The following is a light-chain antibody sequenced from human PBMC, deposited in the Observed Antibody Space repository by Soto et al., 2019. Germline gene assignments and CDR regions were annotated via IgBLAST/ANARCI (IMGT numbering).Light chain of an antibody. V-gene: IGLV3-21*02. CDR2: DDS. Sequence: SYELTQPPSVSVAPGQTAKITCGGHNIGSKSVHWYQQKPGQAPVLVVYDDSDRLSGIPERFSGANSGNTATLTIRRVEAGDEADYYCHVWDSSSDHVVFGGGTQLTVL. J-gene: IGLJ2*01. CDR3: HVWDSSSDHVV. CDR1: NIGSKS.